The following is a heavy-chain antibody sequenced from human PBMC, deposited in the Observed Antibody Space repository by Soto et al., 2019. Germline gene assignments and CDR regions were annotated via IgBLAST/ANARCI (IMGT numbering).Heavy chain of an antibody. Sequence: GGSLRLSCAASGFTFSSYAMHWVRQAPGKGLEWVAVISYDGSNKYYADSVKGRFTISRDNSKNTLYLQMNSLRAEDTAVYYCAREVRSGRNYYYYGMDVWGQGTTVTVSS. CDR3: AREVRSGRNYYYYGMDV. V-gene: IGHV3-30-3*01. CDR2: ISYDGSNK. D-gene: IGHD3-10*01. CDR1: GFTFSSYA. J-gene: IGHJ6*02.